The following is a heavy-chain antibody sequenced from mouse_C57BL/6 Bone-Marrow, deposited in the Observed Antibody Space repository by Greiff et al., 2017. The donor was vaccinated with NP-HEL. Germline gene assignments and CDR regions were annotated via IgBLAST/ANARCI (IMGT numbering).Heavy chain of an antibody. J-gene: IGHJ2*01. V-gene: IGHV1-54*01. CDR1: GYAFTNYL. Sequence: VKLMESGAELVRPGTSVKVSCKASGYAFTNYLIEWVKQRPGQGLEWIGVINPGSGGTNYNEKFKGKATLTADKSSSTAYMQLSSLTSEDSAVYFCAREDLHFDYWGQGTTLTVSS. CDR2: INPGSGGT. CDR3: AREDLHFDY.